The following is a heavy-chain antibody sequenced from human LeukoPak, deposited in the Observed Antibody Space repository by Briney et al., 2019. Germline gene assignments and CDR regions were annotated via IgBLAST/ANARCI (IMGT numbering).Heavy chain of an antibody. Sequence: ASVKVSCKASGFTFTSSTMQWVRQARGQRLEWIGWIVVGSGNTNYAQKFQERVTLTRDMSTSTAYMELSSLRSEDTAVYYCAAEVRWFGELSAFDIWGQGTMVTVSS. D-gene: IGHD3-10*01. CDR3: AAEVRWFGELSAFDI. V-gene: IGHV1-58*02. J-gene: IGHJ3*02. CDR1: GFTFTSST. CDR2: IVVGSGNT.